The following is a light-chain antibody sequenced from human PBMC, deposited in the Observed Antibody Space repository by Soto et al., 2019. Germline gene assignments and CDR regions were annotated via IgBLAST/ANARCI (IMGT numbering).Light chain of an antibody. CDR2: EGS. CDR1: SSDVGGYDL. Sequence: QSALTQPASVSGSPGQAITISCTGTSSDVGGYDLVSWYQQHPGKDPKLIIYEGSTRPSGISTRFSGSKSGNTASLIISGVQGDDEGDYYCCAYVSSNTLLFGGGTKLTVL. V-gene: IGLV2-23*01. J-gene: IGLJ3*02. CDR3: CAYVSSNTLL.